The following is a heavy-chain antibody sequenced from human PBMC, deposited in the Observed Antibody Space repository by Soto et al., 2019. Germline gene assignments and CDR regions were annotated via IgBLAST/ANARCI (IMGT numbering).Heavy chain of an antibody. CDR1: GFTFSNYA. Sequence: EVQLLESGGGLVQPGGSLRVSCAASGFTFSNYAMSWVRQTPGKGLEWVSGISGSGGTTDYADSAKGRFTISRDKSKNTPYLQMNSLSHEDTAVYYCAKDRETSMVGSYFDSWGQGTMFTV. J-gene: IGHJ4*02. CDR2: ISGSGGTT. D-gene: IGHD3-10*01. V-gene: IGHV3-23*01. CDR3: AKDRETSMVGSYFDS.